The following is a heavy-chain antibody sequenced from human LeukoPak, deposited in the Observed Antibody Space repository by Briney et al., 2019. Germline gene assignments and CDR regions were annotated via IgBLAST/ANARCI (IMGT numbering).Heavy chain of an antibody. Sequence: PGGPLRLSCAASGFTLSSYSMNWVRQAPGKGLEWVSSINIVGNYIYYADSLKGRFTISRDNAKNSLYLQMNSLRAEDTAVYYCARSVDTSTTYYYMAAWGKGTTVTVSS. CDR1: GFTLSSYS. J-gene: IGHJ6*03. D-gene: IGHD5-18*01. CDR2: INIVGNYI. V-gene: IGHV3-21*01. CDR3: ARSVDTSTTYYYMAA.